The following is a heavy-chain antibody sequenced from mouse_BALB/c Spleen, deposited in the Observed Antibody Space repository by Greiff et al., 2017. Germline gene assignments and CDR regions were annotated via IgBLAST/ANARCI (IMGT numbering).Heavy chain of an antibody. CDR1: GFTFSDYY. D-gene: IGHD2-4*01. CDR3: ARRGYDYDEYFDV. Sequence: EVKLVESGGGLVKPGGSLKLSCAASGFTFSDYYMYWVRQTPEKRLEWVATISDGGSYTYYPDSVKGRFTISRDNAKNNLYLQMSSLKSEDTAMYYCARRGYDYDEYFDVWGAGTTVTVSS. CDR2: ISDGGSYT. V-gene: IGHV5-4*02. J-gene: IGHJ1*01.